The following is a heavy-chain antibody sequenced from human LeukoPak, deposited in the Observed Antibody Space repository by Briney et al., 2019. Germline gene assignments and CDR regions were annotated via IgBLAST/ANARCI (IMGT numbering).Heavy chain of an antibody. CDR2: IYSGGST. Sequence: PGGSLRLSCAASGFTVSSNYMSWVRQAPGKGLEWVSVIYSGGSTYYADSVKGRFTISRDNSKNTLYLQMNSLRAEDTAVYYCARDVTAHYYYDSSGYYDYWGQGTLVTVSS. V-gene: IGHV3-66*01. J-gene: IGHJ4*02. CDR3: ARDVTAHYYYDSSGYYDY. D-gene: IGHD3-22*01. CDR1: GFTVSSNY.